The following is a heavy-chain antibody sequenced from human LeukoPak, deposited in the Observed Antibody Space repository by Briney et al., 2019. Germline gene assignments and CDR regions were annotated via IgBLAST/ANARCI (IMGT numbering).Heavy chain of an antibody. Sequence: GGSLRLSCSASGFTFSSFLMHWVRQAPGKGLEWVAVISSDGDDKYYADSVKGRFRISRDNSKKTLSLQMNGLRTEDTAVYHCHFVAVTARSPPDAFDVWGQGTLVTVAS. CDR3: HFVAVTARSPPDAFDV. V-gene: IGHV3-30*01. CDR2: ISSDGDDK. D-gene: IGHD2-21*02. CDR1: GFTFSSFL. J-gene: IGHJ3*01.